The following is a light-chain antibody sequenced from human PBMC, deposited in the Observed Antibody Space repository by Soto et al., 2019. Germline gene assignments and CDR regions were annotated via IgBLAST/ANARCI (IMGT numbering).Light chain of an antibody. J-gene: IGKJ1*01. CDR3: HQYGSLPWT. V-gene: IGKV3-20*01. CDR1: QSVSSSY. Sequence: EIVLTQSPGTLSLSPGERATLSCRARQSVSSSYLAWYHQKLGQAPRLLIYGASSRATGIPDRFSGSGSGTDFTLTISRLEPEDFAVYYCHQYGSLPWTFGQGTKVELK. CDR2: GAS.